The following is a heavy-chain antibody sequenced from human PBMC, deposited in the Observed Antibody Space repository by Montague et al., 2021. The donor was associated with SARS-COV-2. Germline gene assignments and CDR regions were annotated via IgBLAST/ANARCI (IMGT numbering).Heavy chain of an antibody. CDR1: GFSLSTSGMC. Sequence: PALVKPTQTLTLTCTFSGFSLSTSGMCVSWIRQPPGKALEWLARXXWGDDKYYSTPLKTRLTISKDTSKNQVVLTMTNMDPVDTATYYCALETPMVTFLAWGQGTLVTVSS. CDR3: ALETPMVTFLA. V-gene: IGHV2-70*11. J-gene: IGHJ5*02. CDR2: XXWGDDK. D-gene: IGHD5-18*01.